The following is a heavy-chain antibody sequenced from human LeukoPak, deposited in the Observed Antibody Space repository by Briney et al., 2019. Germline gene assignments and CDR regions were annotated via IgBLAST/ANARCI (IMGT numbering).Heavy chain of an antibody. D-gene: IGHD2-21*02. CDR3: AKGRNTPMHIVVVTAIRH. Sequence: PGGSLRLSCAASGFTFSSYAMSWVRQAPGKGLEWVSAISGSGGSTYYADSVKGRFAISRDNSKNTLYLQMNSLRAEDTAVYYCAKGRNTPMHIVVVTAIRHWGQGTLVTVSS. J-gene: IGHJ4*02. CDR2: ISGSGGST. CDR1: GFTFSSYA. V-gene: IGHV3-23*01.